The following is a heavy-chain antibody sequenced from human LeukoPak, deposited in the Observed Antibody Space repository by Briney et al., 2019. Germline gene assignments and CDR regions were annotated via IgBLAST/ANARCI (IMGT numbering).Heavy chain of an antibody. J-gene: IGHJ4*02. CDR3: AKTKIGGGYFDC. Sequence: GGSLRLSCAASGFTFSSYAMSWVRQAPGKGLEWVTATSGSGGSTYYADSVKGRFTISRDNSKNTLYLQMNSLRAEDTAVYYCAKTKIGGGYFDCWGQGTLVTVSS. D-gene: IGHD4-23*01. CDR2: TSGSGGST. V-gene: IGHV3-23*01. CDR1: GFTFSSYA.